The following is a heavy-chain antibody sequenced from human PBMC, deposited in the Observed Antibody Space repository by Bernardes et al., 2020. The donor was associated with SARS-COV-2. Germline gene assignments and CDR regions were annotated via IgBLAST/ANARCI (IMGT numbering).Heavy chain of an antibody. CDR2: INPNNGGT. V-gene: IGHV1-2*02. Sequence: ASVKVSCQVSGYTFSGYYLHWVRQAPGQGLEWMGWINPNNGGTNYAQKFQDRVTMTRDTSISTAYMELSRLQSDDTAVYYCARFGGNSGDYWGQGTLVAVSS. J-gene: IGHJ4*02. CDR1: GYTFSGYY. CDR3: ARFGGNSGDY. D-gene: IGHD2-21*02.